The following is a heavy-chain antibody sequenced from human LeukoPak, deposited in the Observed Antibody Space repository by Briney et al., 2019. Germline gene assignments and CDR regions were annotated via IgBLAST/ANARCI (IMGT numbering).Heavy chain of an antibody. Sequence: SETLSLTCTVSGGSVSSGDYYWSWIRQPPGKGLEWIGEINHSGSTNYNPSLKSRVTISVDTSKNQFSLKLSSVTAADTAVYYCARGGWFGELLSDWFDPWGQGTLVTVSS. CDR1: GGSVSSGDYY. D-gene: IGHD3-10*01. V-gene: IGHV4-61*08. CDR3: ARGGWFGELLSDWFDP. CDR2: INHSGST. J-gene: IGHJ5*02.